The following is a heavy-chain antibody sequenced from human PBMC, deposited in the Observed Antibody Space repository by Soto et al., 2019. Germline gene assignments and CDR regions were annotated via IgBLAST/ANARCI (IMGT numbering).Heavy chain of an antibody. Sequence: SETLSLTCTVSGGSISSYYWSWIRQPPGKGLEWIGYIYDDVSTNYNPSLKSRVTISVDTSKNQFSLKLSCVTAADTAVYYCARGGSSWYGAWFDPWGQGTLVTVSS. D-gene: IGHD6-13*01. CDR3: ARGGSSWYGAWFDP. J-gene: IGHJ5*02. V-gene: IGHV4-59*01. CDR1: GGSISSYY. CDR2: IYDDVST.